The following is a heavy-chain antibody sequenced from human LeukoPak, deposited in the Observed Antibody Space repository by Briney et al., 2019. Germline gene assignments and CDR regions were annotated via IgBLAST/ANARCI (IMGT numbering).Heavy chain of an antibody. Sequence: SETLSLTCTVSGGSISSSYWSWIRQPPGKGLEWIGCIYYTGSTNYNSSLKSRVTISVDTSKDQFSLKLSSVTAADTAVYYCARSRGTYYYDSSGYYHLDYWGQGTLVTVSS. CDR1: GGSISSSY. V-gene: IGHV4-59*08. CDR3: ARSRGTYYYDSSGYYHLDY. J-gene: IGHJ4*02. D-gene: IGHD3-22*01. CDR2: IYYTGST.